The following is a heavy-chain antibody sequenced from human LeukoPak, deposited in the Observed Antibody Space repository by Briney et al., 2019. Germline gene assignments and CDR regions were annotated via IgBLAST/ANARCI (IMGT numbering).Heavy chain of an antibody. CDR3: ARWGVAAAGTNAFDI. J-gene: IGHJ3*02. CDR2: ISSSSSTI. CDR1: GFTFSSYS. D-gene: IGHD6-13*01. V-gene: IGHV3-48*01. Sequence: GGSLRLSCAASGFTFSSYSMNWVRQAPGKGLEWVSYISSSSSTIYYADSVKGRFTISRDNSKNTLYLQMNSLRAEDTAVYYCARWGVAAAGTNAFDIWGQGTMVTVSS.